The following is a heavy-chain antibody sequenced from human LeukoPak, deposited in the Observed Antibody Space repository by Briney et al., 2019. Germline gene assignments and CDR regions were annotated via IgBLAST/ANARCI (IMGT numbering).Heavy chain of an antibody. CDR2: ISYDGSNK. CDR3: ARVHERSLEWLLYYYYYGMDV. Sequence: GGSLRLSCAASGFTFSSYAMHWVRQAPGKGLEWVAVISYDGSNKYYADSVKGRFTISRDNSKNTLYLQMSSLRAEDTAVYYCARVHERSLEWLLYYYYYGMDVWGQGTTVTVSS. J-gene: IGHJ6*02. CDR1: GFTFSSYA. V-gene: IGHV3-30-3*01. D-gene: IGHD3-3*01.